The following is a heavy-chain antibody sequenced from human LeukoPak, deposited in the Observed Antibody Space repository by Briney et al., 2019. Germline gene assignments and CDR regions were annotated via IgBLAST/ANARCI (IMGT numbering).Heavy chain of an antibody. V-gene: IGHV1-8*01. CDR2: MNPNSGNT. CDR3: ARGGVNYYGSGSYYNARFFNWFDP. D-gene: IGHD3-10*01. CDR1: GYTFTSYD. J-gene: IGHJ5*02. Sequence: GASVKVSCKASGYTFTSYDINWVRQATGQGLEWVGWMNPNSGNTGYAQKFQGRVTMTRNTSISTAYMELGSLRSEDTAVYYCARGGVNYYGSGSYYNARFFNWFDPWGQGTLVTVSS.